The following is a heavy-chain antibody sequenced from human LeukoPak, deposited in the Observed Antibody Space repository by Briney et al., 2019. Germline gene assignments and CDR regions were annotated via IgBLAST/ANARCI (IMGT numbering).Heavy chain of an antibody. Sequence: GASVKVSCKASGYTFTSYDINWVRQATGQGLEWMGWMNPNSGNTGYAQKFQGRVTITRNTSISTAYMELSSLRSEDTAVYYCARGGDEHQGYEYSSPGSWFDPWGQGTLVTVSS. V-gene: IGHV1-8*03. D-gene: IGHD6-6*01. CDR2: MNPNSGNT. CDR3: ARGGDEHQGYEYSSPGSWFDP. CDR1: GYTFTSYD. J-gene: IGHJ5*02.